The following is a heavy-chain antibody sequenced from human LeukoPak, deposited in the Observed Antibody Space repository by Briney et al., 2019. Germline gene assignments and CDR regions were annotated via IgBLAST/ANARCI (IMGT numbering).Heavy chain of an antibody. V-gene: IGHV4-31*03. J-gene: IGHJ6*02. CDR2: IYNSGST. Sequence: PSQTLSLTCTVSGGSISSGVYYWSWIRQHPGKGLEWIGYIYNSGSTYYNPSLKSRVTISVDTSKNQFSLKLSSVTAADTAVYYCARELAVAGFSYYYYYGMDVWGQGTTVTVSS. D-gene: IGHD6-19*01. CDR1: GGSISSGVYY. CDR3: ARELAVAGFSYYYYYGMDV.